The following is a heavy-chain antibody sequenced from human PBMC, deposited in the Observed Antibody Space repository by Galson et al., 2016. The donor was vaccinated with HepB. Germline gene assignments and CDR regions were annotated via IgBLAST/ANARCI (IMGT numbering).Heavy chain of an antibody. D-gene: IGHD2-15*01. V-gene: IGHV3-53*01. CDR1: GFTVSAHC. Sequence: SLRLSCAASGFTVSAHCMAWVRQAPGKGLEWVAAIYGGGVTTYYTDSVKGRFSISRDISQNTVYLQMESLRAEDMAIYYCARDEGYSSSGMDVWGQGNTVIVSS. CDR2: IYGGGVTT. J-gene: IGHJ6*02. CDR3: ARDEGYSSSGMDV.